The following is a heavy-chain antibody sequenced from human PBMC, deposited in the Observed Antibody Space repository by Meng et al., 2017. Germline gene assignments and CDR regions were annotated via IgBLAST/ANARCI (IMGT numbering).Heavy chain of an antibody. D-gene: IGHD6-19*01. Sequence: QLQLQESGPGLVKPSETLSLTCIVSGGSISSSTYYWGWIRRPPGKGLEWIGSISDSGNTYYSPSLRSRVTISVDTSKNQFSLKLTSVAAADMAVYYCATSISGWYYFNFWGQGTLVTVSS. CDR3: ATSISGWYYFNF. CDR2: ISDSGNT. J-gene: IGHJ4*02. CDR1: GGSISSSTYY. V-gene: IGHV4-39*01.